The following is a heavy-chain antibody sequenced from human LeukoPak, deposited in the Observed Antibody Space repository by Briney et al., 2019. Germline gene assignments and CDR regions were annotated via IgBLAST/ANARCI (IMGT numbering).Heavy chain of an antibody. CDR3: AKDRSRSSTSCYDY. J-gene: IGHJ4*02. Sequence: PGGSLRLSCAASGFTFSSYGMHWVRQAPGKGLEWVAVIWYDGSNKYYADSVKGRFTISRDNSKNTLYLQMNSLRAEDTAVYYCAKDRSRSSTSCYDYWGQGTLVTVSS. CDR1: GFTFSSYG. CDR2: IWYDGSNK. V-gene: IGHV3-33*06. D-gene: IGHD2-2*01.